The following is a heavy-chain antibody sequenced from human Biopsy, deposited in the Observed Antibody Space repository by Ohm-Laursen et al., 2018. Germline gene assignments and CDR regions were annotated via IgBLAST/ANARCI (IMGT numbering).Heavy chain of an antibody. CDR1: GFTFHTYP. CDR2: IDVSDYNT. D-gene: IGHD1-14*01. Sequence: GSLRLSCSASGFTFHTYPMNWVRQAPGKGLEWVAHIDVSDYNTYYADSVGGRFTISRDNSKQMVHLEINSLTADDTAVYYCVKQWGGYNFDSWGQGTLVTVSS. J-gene: IGHJ5*01. V-gene: IGHV3-23*01. CDR3: VKQWGGYNFDS.